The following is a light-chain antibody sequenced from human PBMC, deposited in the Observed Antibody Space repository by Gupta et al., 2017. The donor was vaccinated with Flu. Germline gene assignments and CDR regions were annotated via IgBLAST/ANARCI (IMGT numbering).Light chain of an antibody. Sequence: VRKARSTCRVNNIGGKGVHWYQQKTGKAPVLVVFDESNRTSGIPERFSGSNSGNTATLTISRVEAGDEADYYCQVWDSSSDHLVFGGGTKLTVL. V-gene: IGLV3-21*03. CDR2: DES. CDR1: NIGGKG. J-gene: IGLJ3*02. CDR3: QVWDSSSDHLV.